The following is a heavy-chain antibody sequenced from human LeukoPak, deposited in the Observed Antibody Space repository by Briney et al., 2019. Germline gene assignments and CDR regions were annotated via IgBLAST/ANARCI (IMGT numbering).Heavy chain of an antibody. J-gene: IGHJ4*02. V-gene: IGHV3-23*01. CDR2: ITGSGGNT. CDR3: AKDVAALPDY. D-gene: IGHD6-13*01. CDR1: GFTFSSYA. Sequence: GGSLRLSCAASGFTFSSYAMSWVRQAPGKGLEWVSGITGSGGNTYYADSVKGRFTISRDNSKNTLYLQMNSLRAEDTAVYYCAKDVAALPDYWGQGTLVTVSS.